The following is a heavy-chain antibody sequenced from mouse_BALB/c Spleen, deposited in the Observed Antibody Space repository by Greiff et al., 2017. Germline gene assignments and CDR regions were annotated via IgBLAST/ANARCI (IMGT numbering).Heavy chain of an antibody. CDR2: ISTYYGDA. V-gene: IGHV1S137*01. D-gene: IGHD3-3*01. CDR3: ARGVGQAWFAD. CDR1: GYTFTDYA. J-gene: IGHJ3*01. Sequence: QVQLQQSGAELARPGASVKISCKGSGYTFTDYAMHWVKQSHAKSLEWIGVISTYYGDASYNQKFKGKATMTVDKSSSTAYMELARLTSEDSAIYYCARGVGQAWFADWGQGTLVTVSA.